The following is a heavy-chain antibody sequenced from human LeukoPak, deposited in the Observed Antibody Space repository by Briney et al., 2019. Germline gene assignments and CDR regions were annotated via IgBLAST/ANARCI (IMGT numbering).Heavy chain of an antibody. CDR1: GGSISSYY. CDR3: ARARQYYYDSSGYSYFDY. V-gene: IGHV4-4*07. CDR2: IYTSGST. D-gene: IGHD3-22*01. Sequence: SETLSLTCTVSGGSISSYYWSWLRQPAGKGLEWIGRIYTSGSTNYNPSLKSRVTMSVDTSKNQFSLKLSSVTAADTAVYYCARARQYYYDSSGYSYFDYWGQGTLVTVAS. J-gene: IGHJ4*02.